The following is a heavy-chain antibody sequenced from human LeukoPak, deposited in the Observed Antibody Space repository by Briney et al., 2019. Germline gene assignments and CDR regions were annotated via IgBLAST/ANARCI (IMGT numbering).Heavy chain of an antibody. V-gene: IGHV3-23*01. CDR2: INGSGGST. J-gene: IGHJ3*01. CDR3: AKETMIDPVAFDL. Sequence: PGGSVKLSCEASGFTFSSYAMSWVRQAPGKGLEWVAAINGSGGSTYYADSVKGRFTISRDNSKNTLYLQMNSLGADDTAVYYCAKETMIDPVAFDLWGQGTMVTVSS. D-gene: IGHD3-22*01. CDR1: GFTFSSYA.